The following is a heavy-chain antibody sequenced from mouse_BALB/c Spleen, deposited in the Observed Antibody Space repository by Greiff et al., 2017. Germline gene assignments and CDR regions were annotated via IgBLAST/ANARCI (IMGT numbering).Heavy chain of an antibody. J-gene: IGHJ2*01. V-gene: IGHV8-12*01. CDR2: IYWDDDK. CDR1: GFSLSTSGMG. D-gene: IGHD2-1*01. Sequence: QVQLKQSGPGILQPSQTLSLTCSFSGFSLSTSGMGVSWIRQPSGKGLEWLAHIYWDDDKRYNPSLKSRLTISKDTSRNQVFLKITSVDTADTATYYCARYGNYVFDYWGQGTTLTVSS. CDR3: ARYGNYVFDY.